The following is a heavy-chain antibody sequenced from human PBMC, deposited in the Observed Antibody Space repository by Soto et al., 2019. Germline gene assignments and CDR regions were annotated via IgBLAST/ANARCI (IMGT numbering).Heavy chain of an antibody. J-gene: IGHJ4*02. CDR1: GGSISSSNW. D-gene: IGHD6-13*01. V-gene: IGHV4-4*02. CDR2: IYHSGST. CDR3: ARDRSSSSWYYFDY. Sequence: SETLSLTCAVSGGSISSSNWWSWVRQPPGKGLEWIGEIYHSGSTNYNPSLKSRVTISVDKSKNQFSLKLSSVTAADTAVYYCARDRSSSSWYYFDYWGQGTLVTVSS.